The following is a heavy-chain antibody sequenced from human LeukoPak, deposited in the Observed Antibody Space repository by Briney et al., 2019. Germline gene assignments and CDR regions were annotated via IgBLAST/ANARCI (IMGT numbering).Heavy chain of an antibody. CDR3: ARDRGYSPDSFDI. J-gene: IGHJ3*02. V-gene: IGHV1-18*01. Sequence: ASVKVSCTASGYTFASYGISWVRQAPGQGLEWMGWISAYNDHRNYAQNLQNLQGRVTMTIDTSTSTVYMGLRSLRSDDTAVYYCARDRGYSPDSFDIWGQGTMVIVSS. CDR1: GYTFASYG. CDR2: ISAYNDHR. D-gene: IGHD5-18*01.